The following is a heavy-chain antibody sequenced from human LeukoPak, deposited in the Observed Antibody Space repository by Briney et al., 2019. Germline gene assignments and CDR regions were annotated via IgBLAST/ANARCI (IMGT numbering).Heavy chain of an antibody. V-gene: IGHV1-3*01. CDR3: ARDGDYVLPFQH. Sequence: ASVKVSCTASGYTFASYAMHWVRQAPGQRLEWMGWINAGNGNTKYSQKFQGRVTITRDTSASTAYMELSSLRSEDTAVYYCARDGDYVLPFQHWGQGTLVTVSS. J-gene: IGHJ1*01. D-gene: IGHD2-21*02. CDR2: INAGNGNT. CDR1: GYTFASYA.